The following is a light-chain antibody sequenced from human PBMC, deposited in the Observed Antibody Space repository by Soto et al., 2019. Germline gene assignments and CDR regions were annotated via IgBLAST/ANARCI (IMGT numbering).Light chain of an antibody. CDR2: AVS. V-gene: IGLV2-14*01. CDR1: NSDVGGYNS. CDR3: SSFTSSITYV. Sequence: QSALTQPASVSGSPGQSITISCSGSNSDVGGYNSVSWYQQDPGKAPKLIIYAVSNRPSGVSNRFSGSKSGNTASLTISGLQAEDEADYYCSSFTSSITYVFGTGTKLTVL. J-gene: IGLJ1*01.